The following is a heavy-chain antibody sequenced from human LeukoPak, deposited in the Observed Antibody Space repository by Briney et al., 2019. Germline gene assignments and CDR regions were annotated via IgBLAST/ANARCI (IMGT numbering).Heavy chain of an antibody. Sequence: GASVKVSCKATGYTFTRYGISWVRQAPGQGLEWMGWISAYNGNTNYAQRRQGRVTMTTDTSTSAAYMELRSLRSDDTAVYYCARATYRAGGLYYFDYWGQGTLVTVSS. J-gene: IGHJ4*02. CDR3: ARATYRAGGLYYFDY. V-gene: IGHV1-18*01. CDR2: ISAYNGNT. D-gene: IGHD3-16*01. CDR1: GYTFTRYG.